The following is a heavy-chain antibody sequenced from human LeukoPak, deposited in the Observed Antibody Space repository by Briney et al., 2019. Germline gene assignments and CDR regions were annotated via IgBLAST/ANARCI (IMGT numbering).Heavy chain of an antibody. D-gene: IGHD1-7*01. CDR2: IKSDGNST. Sequence: GGSLRLSCAASGFTFSNYWMHWVRQAPGKGLVWVSRIKSDGNSTSYADSVKGRFTISRDNAKNTLYLQMNSLRAEDTAVYYCARERNYDSTFDYWGQGTLVTVSS. CDR1: GFTFSNYW. J-gene: IGHJ4*02. CDR3: ARERNYDSTFDY. V-gene: IGHV3-74*01.